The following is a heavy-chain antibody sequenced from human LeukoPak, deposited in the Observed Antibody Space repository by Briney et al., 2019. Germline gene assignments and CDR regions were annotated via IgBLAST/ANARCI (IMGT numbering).Heavy chain of an antibody. CDR2: INHSGST. V-gene: IGHV4-34*01. Sequence: PSETLSLTCAVYGGSFSGYYWSWIRQPPGKGLEWIGEINHSGSTNYNPSLKSRVTISVDTSKNQFSLKLSSVTAADTAVYYCARGSYYGSGSYYSGDYFDYWGQGTLVTVSS. CDR1: GGSFSGYY. D-gene: IGHD3-10*01. J-gene: IGHJ4*02. CDR3: ARGSYYGSGSYYSGDYFDY.